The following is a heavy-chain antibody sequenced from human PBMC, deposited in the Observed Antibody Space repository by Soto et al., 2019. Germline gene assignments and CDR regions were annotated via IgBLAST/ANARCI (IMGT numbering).Heavy chain of an antibody. CDR2: INPNSGAT. CDR3: ARDLIPLRLSSTSSGLIYYFGMDV. V-gene: IGHV1-2*02. Sequence: ASVKVSCKASEYTFTGYYLHWVRQAPGQGLEWMGWINPNSGATTYAQKFQGRVTMTRDTSISTAYMELSRLRSDDTAVYYCARDLIPLRLSSTSSGLIYYFGMDVWGQGTTVTVYS. D-gene: IGHD6-6*01. J-gene: IGHJ6*02. CDR1: EYTFTGYY.